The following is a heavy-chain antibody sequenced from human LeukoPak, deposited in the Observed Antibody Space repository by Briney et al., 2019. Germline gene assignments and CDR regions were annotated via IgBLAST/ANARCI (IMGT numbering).Heavy chain of an antibody. CDR3: SRASTMVRGVIEYYFDY. CDR2: IIPIFGTA. D-gene: IGHD3-10*01. CDR1: GGTFSSYA. J-gene: IGHJ4*02. V-gene: IGHV1-69*01. Sequence: SVKVSCKASGGTFSSYAISWVRQAPGQGLEWMGGIIPIFGTANYAQKFQGRVTITADESTSTAYMELSSLRSEDTAVYYCSRASTMVRGVIEYYFDYWGQGTLVTVSS.